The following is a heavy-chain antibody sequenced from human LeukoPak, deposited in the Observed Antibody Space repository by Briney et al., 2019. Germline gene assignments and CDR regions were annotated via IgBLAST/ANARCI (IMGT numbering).Heavy chain of an antibody. CDR2: INPNTGGT. CDR3: ARGRRYSSPIDY. J-gene: IGHJ4*02. Sequence: ASVKVSCKASVYTFTDYYMHWVRQAPGQGLEWMAWINPNTGGTNYAQNFQGRVTLTRDTSINTAYMELSRLRSDDTAVYYCARGRRYSSPIDYWGQGTLVTVSS. V-gene: IGHV1-2*02. CDR1: VYTFTDYY. D-gene: IGHD6-13*01.